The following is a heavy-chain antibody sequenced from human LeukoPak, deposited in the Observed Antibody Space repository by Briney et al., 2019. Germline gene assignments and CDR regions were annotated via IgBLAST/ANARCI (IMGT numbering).Heavy chain of an antibody. V-gene: IGHV3-21*01. J-gene: IGHJ5*02. D-gene: IGHD3-22*01. CDR1: GFTFSSYS. Sequence: GGSLRLSCAASGFTFSSYSMNWVRQAPGKGLEWLSSISSSSSYIYYADSVKGRFTISRDNAKNSLYLQMNSLRAEDTAVYYCARDSVPWYYYDSSGYPAWGQGTLVTVSS. CDR2: ISSSSSYI. CDR3: ARDSVPWYYYDSSGYPA.